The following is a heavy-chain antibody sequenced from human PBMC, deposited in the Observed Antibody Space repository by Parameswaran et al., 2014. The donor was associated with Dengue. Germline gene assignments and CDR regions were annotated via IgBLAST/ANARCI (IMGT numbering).Heavy chain of an antibody. V-gene: IGHV4-34*01. CDR3: ARFSGITGTRLPYGMDV. D-gene: IGHD1-20*01. CDR2: INHSGST. J-gene: IGHJ6*02. Sequence: VRQAPGKGLEWIGEINHSGSTNYNPSLKSRVTISVDTSKNQFSLKLSSVTAADTAVYYCARFSGITGTRLPYGMDVWGQGTTVTVSS.